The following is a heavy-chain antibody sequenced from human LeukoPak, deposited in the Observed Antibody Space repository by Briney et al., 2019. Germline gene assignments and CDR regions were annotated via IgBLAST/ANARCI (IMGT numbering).Heavy chain of an antibody. D-gene: IGHD3-3*01. CDR2: MNPNSGNT. CDR1: GYTFTSYD. CDR3: ARESNYDFWGGYLNYYYYYMDV. V-gene: IGHV1-8*01. J-gene: IGHJ6*03. Sequence: ASVKASCKASGYTFTSYDINWVRQATGQGLEWMGWMNPNSGNTGYAQKFQGRVTMTRNTSISTAYMELSSLRSEDTAVYYCARESNYDFWGGYLNYYYYYMDVWGKGTTVTVSS.